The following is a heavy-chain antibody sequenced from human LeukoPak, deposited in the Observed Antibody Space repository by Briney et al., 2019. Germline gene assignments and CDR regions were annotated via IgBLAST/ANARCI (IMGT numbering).Heavy chain of an antibody. CDR3: ARDKWSVFDY. V-gene: IGHV3-30*01. CDR1: GFTFSSYA. CDR2: ISYDGSNK. Sequence: GGSLRLSCAASGFTFSSYAMHWVRQAPGKGLEWVAVISYDGSNKYYADSVKGRFTISRDNSKNTLYLQMNSLRAEDTAAYYCARDKWSVFDYWGQGTLVTVSS. D-gene: IGHD2-15*01. J-gene: IGHJ4*02.